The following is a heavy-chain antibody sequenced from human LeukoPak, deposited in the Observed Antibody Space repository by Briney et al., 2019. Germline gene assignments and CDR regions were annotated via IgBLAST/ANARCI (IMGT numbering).Heavy chain of an antibody. J-gene: IGHJ5*02. Sequence: VASVKVSCKASGYTFTGYYMHWVRQAPGQGLEWMGWINPNSGGTNYAQKFQGRATMTRDTSISTAYMELSRLRSDDTAVYYCARDGSGWYNWFDPWGQGTLVTVSS. CDR3: ARDGSGWYNWFDP. V-gene: IGHV1-2*02. CDR1: GYTFTGYY. D-gene: IGHD6-19*01. CDR2: INPNSGGT.